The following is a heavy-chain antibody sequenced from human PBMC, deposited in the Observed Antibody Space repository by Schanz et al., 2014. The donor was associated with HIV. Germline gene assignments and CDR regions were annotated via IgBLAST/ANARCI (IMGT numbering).Heavy chain of an antibody. D-gene: IGHD3-3*01. V-gene: IGHV3-30*18. CDR2: ISYDGSNK. CDR3: AKASESIFGVEGLDF. CDR1: GFTFSSYG. J-gene: IGHJ4*02. Sequence: VQLVQSGGGLVKPGRSLRLSCAASGFTFSSYGMHWVRQAPGKGLEWVAVISYDGSNKYYADSVKGRFTISRDNSKNTVYLQMNSLRSEDTAVYYCAKASESIFGVEGLDFWGQGTLVIVSS.